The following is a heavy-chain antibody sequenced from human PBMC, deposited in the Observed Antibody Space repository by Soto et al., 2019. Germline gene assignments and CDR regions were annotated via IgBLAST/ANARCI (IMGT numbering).Heavy chain of an antibody. CDR1: GYTFTGYY. CDR2: INPNSGGT. Sequence: ASVKVSCKASGYTFTGYYMHWVRQAPGQGLEWMGWINPNSGGTNYAQKFQGRVTMTRDTSISTAYMELSRLRSDDTAVYYCARSPVDLITIFGVVIIGRADYYYGMDVWG. V-gene: IGHV1-2*02. CDR3: ARSPVDLITIFGVVIIGRADYYYGMDV. J-gene: IGHJ6*02. D-gene: IGHD3-3*01.